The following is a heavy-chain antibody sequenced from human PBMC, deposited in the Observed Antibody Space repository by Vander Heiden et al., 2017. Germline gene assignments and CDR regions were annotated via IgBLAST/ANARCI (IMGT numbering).Heavy chain of an antibody. J-gene: IGHJ3*02. D-gene: IGHD3-22*01. Sequence: QVQLQQWGAGLLKPSETLSLTCAVYGASFSGYYWSWIRQPPAKGLEWVGEINHRGSTNYNPSLKSRVTISVDTSKNQFSLKLSSVTAADTAVYYCARGPYYDSSGYYPDDAFDIWGQGTMVTVSS. CDR3: ARGPYYDSSGYYPDDAFDI. V-gene: IGHV4-34*01. CDR2: INHRGST. CDR1: GASFSGYY.